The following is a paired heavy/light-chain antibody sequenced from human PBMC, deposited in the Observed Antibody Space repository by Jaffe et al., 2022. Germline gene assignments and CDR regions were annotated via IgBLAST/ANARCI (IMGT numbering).Light chain of an antibody. V-gene: IGLV2-23*02. CDR2: EVT. CDR1: SSDVGSYHL. J-gene: IGLJ1*01. Sequence: QSALTQPASVSGSPGQSITISCTGTSSDVGSYHLVSWYQQHPGKAPKLMIYEVTKRPSGVSNRFSGSKSGNTASLTISGLQAEDEADYYCCSYAGTSTFVFGTGTKVTVL. CDR3: CSYAGTSTFV.
Heavy chain of an antibody. D-gene: IGHD6-19*01. CDR1: GGSISSGSYY. V-gene: IGHV4-61*02. Sequence: QVQLQESGPGLVKPSQTLSLTCTVSGGSISSGSYYWSWIRQPAGKGLEWIGRIYTSGSTNYNPSLKSRVTISIDTSRNQFSLRLNSVTAADTAVYYCARGAKAVAGAAWFDPWGQGTLVTVSS. CDR2: IYTSGST. J-gene: IGHJ5*02. CDR3: ARGAKAVAGAAWFDP.